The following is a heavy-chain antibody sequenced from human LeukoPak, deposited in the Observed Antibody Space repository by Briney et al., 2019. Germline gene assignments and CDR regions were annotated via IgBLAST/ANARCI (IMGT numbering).Heavy chain of an antibody. D-gene: IGHD3-10*01. J-gene: IGHJ4*02. V-gene: IGHV4-59*01. CDR2: IYYSGST. Sequence: KSSETLSLTCTVSGGSISSYYWSWIRQPPGKGLEWIGYIYYSGSTNYNPSLKSRVTISVDTSKNQFSLKLSSVTAADTAVYYCARDPLPGYYGSGSYWGQGTLVTVSS. CDR1: GGSISSYY. CDR3: ARDPLPGYYGSGSY.